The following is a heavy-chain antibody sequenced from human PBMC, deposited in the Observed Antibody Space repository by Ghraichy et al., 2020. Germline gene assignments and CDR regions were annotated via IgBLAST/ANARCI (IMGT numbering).Heavy chain of an antibody. CDR2: ISYDGSNK. D-gene: IGHD6-6*01. CDR3: ARDVGDSSSYYFDY. Sequence: GGSLRLSCAASGFTFSSYAIHWVRQAPGKGLEWVAVISYDGSNKYYADSVKGRFTISRDNSKNTLYLQMNSLRAEDTAVYYCARDVGDSSSYYFDYWGQGTLVTVSS. V-gene: IGHV3-30-3*01. CDR1: GFTFSSYA. J-gene: IGHJ4*02.